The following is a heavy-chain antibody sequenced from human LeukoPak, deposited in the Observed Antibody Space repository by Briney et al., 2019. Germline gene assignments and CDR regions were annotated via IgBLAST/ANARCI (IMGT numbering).Heavy chain of an antibody. V-gene: IGHV4-34*01. J-gene: IGHJ4*02. CDR2: INHSGST. Sequence: SETLSLTCTVSGGSISSYYWSWIRQPPGKGLEWIGEINHSGSTNYNPSLKSRVTISVDTSKNQFSLKLSSVTAADTAVYYCARRRGYSGYGSFDYWGQGTLVTVSS. CDR3: ARRRGYSGYGSFDY. D-gene: IGHD5-12*01. CDR1: GGSISSYY.